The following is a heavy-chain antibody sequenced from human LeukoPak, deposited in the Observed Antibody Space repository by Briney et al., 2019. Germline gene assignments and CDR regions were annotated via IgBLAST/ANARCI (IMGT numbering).Heavy chain of an antibody. CDR2: ISAYNGNT. J-gene: IGHJ4*02. CDR1: GYTFTSYG. D-gene: IGHD1-26*01. V-gene: IGHV1-18*01. Sequence: ASVKVSCKASGYTFTSYGISWARQAPGQGLEWMGWISAYNGNTNYAQKLQGRVTMTTDTSTSTAYMELRSLRSDDTAVYYCARSPHDEWELLPYGYWGQGTLVTVSS. CDR3: ARSPHDEWELLPYGY.